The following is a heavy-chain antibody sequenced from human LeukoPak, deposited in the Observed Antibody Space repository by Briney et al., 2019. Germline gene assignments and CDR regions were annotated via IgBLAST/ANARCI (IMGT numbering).Heavy chain of an antibody. CDR1: GGSISSYY. CDR3: ARRYSSSLEDAFDI. CDR2: IYYSGST. J-gene: IGHJ3*02. Sequence: SETLSLTCTVSGGSISSYYWSWIRQPPGKGLEWIGYIYYSGSTSYNPSLKSRVTISVDTSKNQFSLKLSSVTAADTAVYYCARRYSSSLEDAFDIWGQGTMVTVSS. V-gene: IGHV4-59*08. D-gene: IGHD6-6*01.